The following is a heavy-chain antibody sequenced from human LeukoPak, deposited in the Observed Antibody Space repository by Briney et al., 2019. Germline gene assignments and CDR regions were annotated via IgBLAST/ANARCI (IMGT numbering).Heavy chain of an antibody. CDR3: ARGPYTGYSSSWPDY. V-gene: IGHV4-34*01. CDR1: GGSFTNYY. J-gene: IGHJ4*02. CDR2: ITHSGST. D-gene: IGHD6-13*01. Sequence: SETLSLTCAVYGGSFTNYYWNWIRQPPGKGLEWIGEITHSGSTNYNPSLKRRVTISVDTSKNQFSLKLSSVSAADTAVYYCARGPYTGYSSSWPDYWGQGTLVTVSS.